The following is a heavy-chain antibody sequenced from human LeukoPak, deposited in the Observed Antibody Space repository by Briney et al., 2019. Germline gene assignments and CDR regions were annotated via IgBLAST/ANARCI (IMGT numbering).Heavy chain of an antibody. CDR1: GFTFDDYA. CDR3: GKEMYRSTSYGMDV. D-gene: IGHD2-2*01. V-gene: IGHV3-9*01. Sequence: PGRSLRLSCAASGFTFDDYAMYWVRQPPGKGLEWVSGITWNSGTIGYADSVKGRFTISRDSAKNSLYLQMDSLRAEDTAVYYCGKEMYRSTSYGMDVWGQGTTVTVSS. J-gene: IGHJ6*02. CDR2: ITWNSGTI.